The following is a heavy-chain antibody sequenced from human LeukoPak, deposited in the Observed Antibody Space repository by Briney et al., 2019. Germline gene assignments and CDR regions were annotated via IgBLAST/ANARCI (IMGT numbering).Heavy chain of an antibody. CDR3: ASPRYSGSYYTYFQH. J-gene: IGHJ1*01. CDR2: IYYSGST. Sequence: ASETLSLTCTVSGGSISSYYWGWIRQPPGKGLEWIGSIYYSGSTYYNPSLKSRVTISVDTSKNQFSLKLSSVTAADTAVYYCASPRYSGSYYTYFQHWGQGTLVTVSS. V-gene: IGHV4-39*01. D-gene: IGHD1-26*01. CDR1: GGSISSYY.